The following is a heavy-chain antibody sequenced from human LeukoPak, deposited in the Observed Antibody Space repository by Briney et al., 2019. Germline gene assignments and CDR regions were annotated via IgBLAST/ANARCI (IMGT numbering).Heavy chain of an antibody. Sequence: PSETLSLTCAVYGGSFSGYYWSWIRQPPGKGLEWIGEINHSGSTNYNPSLKSRVTISVDTSKNQFSLKLSSVTAADTAVYYCARGPIAARRGYFDYWGQGTLVTVSS. D-gene: IGHD6-6*01. V-gene: IGHV4-34*01. CDR3: ARGPIAARRGYFDY. J-gene: IGHJ4*02. CDR1: GGSFSGYY. CDR2: INHSGST.